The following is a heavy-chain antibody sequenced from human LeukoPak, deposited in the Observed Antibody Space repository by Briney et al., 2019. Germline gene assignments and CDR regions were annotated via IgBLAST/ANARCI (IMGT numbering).Heavy chain of an antibody. Sequence: PGGSLRLSCAVSGFTFNDYDMNWVRQAPGKGLEWVSFISGDGGSTYYADSVKGRFSISRGNSKNSLYLQMNSLRLGDTALYYCATDCSGNRCYSLWGQGTLVTVSS. D-gene: IGHD2-15*01. CDR3: ATDCSGNRCYSL. CDR1: GFTFNDYD. CDR2: ISGDGGST. V-gene: IGHV3-43*02. J-gene: IGHJ4*02.